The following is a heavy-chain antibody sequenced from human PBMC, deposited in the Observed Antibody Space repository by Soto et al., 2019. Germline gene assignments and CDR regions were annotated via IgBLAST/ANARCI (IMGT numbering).Heavy chain of an antibody. D-gene: IGHD7-27*01. V-gene: IGHV4-61*01. CDR1: GGSVRTGSYH. J-gene: IGHJ4*02. CDR2: IPNNGSP. Sequence: QVQLQESGPGRVKPSETLSLTCSVSGGSVRTGSYHWSWIRQPPGKGLEWIGFIPNNGSPDYNPSLMSRVVVSIDRSKNQFSLKVNSVTAADTAVYFCARIGWGGDSGGQGTLVTVSS. CDR3: ARIGWGGDS.